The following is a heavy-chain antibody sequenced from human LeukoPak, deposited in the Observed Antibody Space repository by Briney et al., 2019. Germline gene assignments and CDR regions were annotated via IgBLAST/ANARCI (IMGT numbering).Heavy chain of an antibody. Sequence: GGSLRLSCAASGFTFSSYAMHWVRQAPGKGLEWVAVISYDGSNKYYADSMKGRFTISRDNSKNTLYLQMNSLRAEDTAVYYCARATPVRFDPWGQGTLVTVSS. V-gene: IGHV3-30*04. CDR1: GFTFSSYA. CDR3: ARATPVRFDP. J-gene: IGHJ5*02. CDR2: ISYDGSNK.